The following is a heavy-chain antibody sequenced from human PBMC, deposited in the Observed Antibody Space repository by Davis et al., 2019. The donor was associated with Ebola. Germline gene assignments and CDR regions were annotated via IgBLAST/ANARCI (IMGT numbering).Heavy chain of an antibody. D-gene: IGHD3-3*01. V-gene: IGHV1-69*04. CDR3: AGSILEQYNWFDP. CDR2: IIPILGVA. Sequence: SVKVSCKASGGTFSSYAISWVRQAPGQGLEWMGRIIPILGVANYAQKFQGRVTITADKSTSTAYMELSSLRSEDTAVYYCAGSILEQYNWFDPWGQGTLVTVSS. CDR1: GGTFSSYA. J-gene: IGHJ5*02.